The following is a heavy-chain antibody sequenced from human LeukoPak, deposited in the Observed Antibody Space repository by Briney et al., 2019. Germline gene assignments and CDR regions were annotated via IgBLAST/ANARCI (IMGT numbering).Heavy chain of an antibody. Sequence: GSLRLSCAASGFTFSSYSMNWVRQAPGKGLEWVSSISSSSSYTYYADSVKGRFTISRDNAKNSLSLQMNSLRAEDTAVYYCASPITMVRGVIIYFQYWGQGTLVTVSS. V-gene: IGHV3-21*01. J-gene: IGHJ1*01. D-gene: IGHD3-10*01. CDR3: ASPITMVRGVIIYFQY. CDR1: GFTFSSYS. CDR2: ISSSSSYT.